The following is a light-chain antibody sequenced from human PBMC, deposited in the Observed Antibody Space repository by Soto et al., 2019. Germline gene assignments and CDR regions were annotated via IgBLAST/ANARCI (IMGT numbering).Light chain of an antibody. V-gene: IGKV3-20*01. Sequence: EIVLTQSPGTLSLSPGERATLSCRASQSVSSSYLAWYQQKPGQAPRLLIYGASIRATGIPDRFSGSGSGTDFTLTLSRLEPEDLAVYYCQQYGSAPPVYTFGQGTKLEIK. CDR2: GAS. CDR1: QSVSSSY. J-gene: IGKJ2*01. CDR3: QQYGSAPPVYT.